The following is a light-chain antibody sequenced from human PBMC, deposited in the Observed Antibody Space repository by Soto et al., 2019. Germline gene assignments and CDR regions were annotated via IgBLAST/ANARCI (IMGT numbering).Light chain of an antibody. CDR1: QTVSRN. J-gene: IGKJ5*01. CDR2: DIS. CDR3: QQYNNWPS. Sequence: EVLMTQSPATLAVSPGERATLSCGASQTVSRNLAWYQQRPGQAPRLLIYDISNRATGVPARLSGSGSETEFTLTIRSLQSEDFAVYFCQQYNNWPSFGQGTRLEIK. V-gene: IGKV3-15*01.